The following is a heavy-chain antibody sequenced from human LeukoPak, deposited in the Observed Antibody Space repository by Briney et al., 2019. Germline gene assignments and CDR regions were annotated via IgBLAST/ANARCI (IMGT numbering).Heavy chain of an antibody. CDR1: GYSFTSYW. CDR2: VYPADSDT. D-gene: IGHD1-14*01. Sequence: GQSLKISCEAYGYSFTSYWIAWVRQMPGQGLEWIGIVYPADSDTRYNPSFQGQVTISVDKSIKTAYLQWSSLKASDTAMYYCARPGQMDHGRHLPLWGQGTLVTVSS. V-gene: IGHV5-51*01. CDR3: ARPGQMDHGRHLPL. J-gene: IGHJ1*01.